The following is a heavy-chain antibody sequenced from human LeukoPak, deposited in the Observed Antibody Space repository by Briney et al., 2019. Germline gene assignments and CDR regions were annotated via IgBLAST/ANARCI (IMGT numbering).Heavy chain of an antibody. CDR1: GFTVSSNY. CDR2: IYSGGST. Sequence: GGSLRLSCAASGFTVSSNYMSWVRQAPGKGLEWVSVIYSGGSTYYADSVKGRFTISRDNSKNTLYLQMNSLRAEDTAVYYCAGNILLRYFDWRGKDAFDIWGQGTMVTVSS. CDR3: AGNILLRYFDWRGKDAFDI. J-gene: IGHJ3*02. V-gene: IGHV3-66*01. D-gene: IGHD3-9*01.